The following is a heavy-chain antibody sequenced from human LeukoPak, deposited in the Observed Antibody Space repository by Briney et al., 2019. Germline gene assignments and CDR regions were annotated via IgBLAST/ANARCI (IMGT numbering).Heavy chain of an antibody. CDR2: IYPRGST. J-gene: IGHJ4*02. V-gene: IGHV4-30-2*02. Sequence: PSETLSLTCAVSGGSISSGSYSWSWIRQPPGKGLKWIGYIYPRGSTYYNPSLKSRVILSLDKSANQFSLNLSSVTAADTAVYYCARHTPQRIAAAGVDYWGQGTLVTVSS. CDR3: ARHTPQRIAAAGVDY. D-gene: IGHD6-13*01. CDR1: GGSISSGSYS.